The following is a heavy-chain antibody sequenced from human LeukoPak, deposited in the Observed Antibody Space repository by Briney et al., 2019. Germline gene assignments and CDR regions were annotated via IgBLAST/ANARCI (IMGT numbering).Heavy chain of an antibody. CDR1: GYSYTSYW. V-gene: IGHV5-51*01. CDR3: ARSWRWSVYSSSWGDNWFDP. CDR2: IYPGDSDT. Sequence: GESLKISCKGSGYSYTSYWIGWVRQMPGKGLEWMGIIYPGDSDTRYSPSFQGQVTISADKSISTAYLQWSSLKASDTAMYYCARSWRWSVYSSSWGDNWFDPWGQGTLVTVSS. D-gene: IGHD6-13*01. J-gene: IGHJ5*02.